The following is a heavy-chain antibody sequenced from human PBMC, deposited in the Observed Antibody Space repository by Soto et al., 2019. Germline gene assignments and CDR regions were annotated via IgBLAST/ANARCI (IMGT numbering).Heavy chain of an antibody. J-gene: IGHJ4*02. CDR1: GFTFRSYA. V-gene: IGHV3-23*01. CDR2: ISGSGVST. CDR3: AKSPGMYYYDSSGYYHYAY. Sequence: PGGSLRLSCAASGFTFRSYAMSWVRHAPGKGLEWVSAISGSGVSTYYADSVKGRFTISRDNSKNTLYLQMNSLRAEDTAVYYCAKSPGMYYYDSSGYYHYAYWGQGTLVTVSS. D-gene: IGHD3-22*01.